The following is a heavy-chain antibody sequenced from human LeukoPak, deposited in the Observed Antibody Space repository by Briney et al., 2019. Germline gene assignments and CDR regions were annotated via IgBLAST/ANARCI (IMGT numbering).Heavy chain of an antibody. CDR1: GYTFTDHW. D-gene: IGHD1-14*01. CDR2: IDPSDSYT. Sequence: GESLKISCTGSGYTFTDHWISWVRRMPGKGLEWMGRIDPSDSYTQYIPSLQGHVTISTDKSISTANLQWSSLKASDTAIYYCARNTGGTLTLWGQGTLVTVSS. CDR3: ARNTGGTLTL. J-gene: IGHJ4*02. V-gene: IGHV5-10-1*01.